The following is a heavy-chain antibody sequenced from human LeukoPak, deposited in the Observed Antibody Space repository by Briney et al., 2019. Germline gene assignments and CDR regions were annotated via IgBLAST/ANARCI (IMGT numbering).Heavy chain of an antibody. V-gene: IGHV3-30*04. J-gene: IGHJ4*02. CDR2: ISYDGSNK. CDR3: ASSGYSYGAY. Sequence: PGGSLRLSCAASGFTFSSYAMHWVRQAPGKGLEWVAVISYDGSNKYYADSVKGRFTISRDNSKNTLYLQMNSLRAEDTAVYYCASSGYSYGAYWGQGTLVTVSS. CDR1: GFTFSSYA. D-gene: IGHD5-18*01.